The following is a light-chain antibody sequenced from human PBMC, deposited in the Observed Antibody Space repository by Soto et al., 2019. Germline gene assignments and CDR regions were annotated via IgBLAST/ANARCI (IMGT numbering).Light chain of an antibody. J-gene: IGLJ2*01. CDR3: CSHAGSHVI. Sequence: QSALTQPASVSGSPGQSITISCAGTTSDVGTYKFVSWYQQHPGIAPELMIYEVSERPSGVSNRFSGSKSGNTASLTISGLQAEDEADYYCCSHAGSHVIFGGGTKVTVL. V-gene: IGLV2-23*02. CDR2: EVS. CDR1: TSDVGTYKF.